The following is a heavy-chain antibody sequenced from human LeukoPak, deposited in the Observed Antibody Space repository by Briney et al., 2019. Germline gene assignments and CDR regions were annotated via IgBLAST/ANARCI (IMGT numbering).Heavy chain of an antibody. D-gene: IGHD6-13*01. J-gene: IGHJ4*02. CDR1: GYTFTGYS. V-gene: IGHV1-46*01. Sequence: GASVKVSCKASGYTFTGYSMHWLRQAPGQGLEWMGIINPSGGSTSYAQKFQGRVTMTRDMSTSTVYMELSSLRSEDTAIYYCAREGRGVPGAIAAVKGFDYWGQGTLVTVSS. CDR2: INPSGGST. CDR3: AREGRGVPGAIAAVKGFDY.